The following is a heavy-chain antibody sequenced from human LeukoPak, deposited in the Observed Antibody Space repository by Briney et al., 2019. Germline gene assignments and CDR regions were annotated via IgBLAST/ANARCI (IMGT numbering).Heavy chain of an antibody. CDR1: GYTFTDYY. J-gene: IGHJ4*02. D-gene: IGHD3-10*01. CDR3: ARDLHYGSGSYLGN. Sequence: ASVEVSCKASGYTFTDYYMHWVRQAPGQGLEWMGWINPNSGGTDYEQKFQGRVTMTRDTSISTAYMELSSLRSDDTAVYYCARDLHYGSGSYLGNWGQGTLVTVSS. V-gene: IGHV1-2*02. CDR2: INPNSGGT.